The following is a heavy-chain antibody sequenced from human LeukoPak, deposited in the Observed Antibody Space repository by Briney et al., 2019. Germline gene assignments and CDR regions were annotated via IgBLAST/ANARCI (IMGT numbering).Heavy chain of an antibody. CDR2: ISSSGTTK. CDR1: GFTFSSYG. V-gene: IGHV3-48*04. Sequence: GGSLRLSCAASGFTFSSYGMHWVRQAPGQGLEWVSYISSSGTTKYYADSVKGRFTISRDNAKNSLYLQMNSLRAEDTGAYYCTRDGKGGSRVGYYFDYWGQGTLVTVSS. CDR3: TRDGKGGSRVGYYFDY. J-gene: IGHJ4*02. D-gene: IGHD1-14*01.